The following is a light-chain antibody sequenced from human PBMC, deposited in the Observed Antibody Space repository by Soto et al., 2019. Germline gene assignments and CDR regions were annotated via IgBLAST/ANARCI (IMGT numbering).Light chain of an antibody. CDR1: QSISSD. V-gene: IGKV1-39*01. CDR2: AAS. Sequence: DIQMTQSPSSLSASVGDRVTITCRASQSISSDLNWYQQKPGKAPKVLIYAASSLQSGVPSRFSGSGSGTDFTLTIRRLQPEDFATYYWQQSYSTPYTFGQGPKLEIK. J-gene: IGKJ2*01. CDR3: QQSYSTPYT.